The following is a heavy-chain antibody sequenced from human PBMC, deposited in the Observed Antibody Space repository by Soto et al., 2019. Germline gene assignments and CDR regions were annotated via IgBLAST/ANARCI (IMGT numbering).Heavy chain of an antibody. D-gene: IGHD3-9*01. CDR2: IYYSGST. J-gene: IGHJ5*02. Sequence: QVQLQESGPGLVKPSETLSLTCTVSGGSISSYYWSWIRQPPGKGLEWIGYIYYSGSTNYNPSIKSRVTISIDTSKNQFSLKLISVTAADTAVYYCASLGGDWLLSNNGFDPWGQGTLVTVSS. V-gene: IGHV4-59*01. CDR1: GGSISSYY. CDR3: ASLGGDWLLSNNGFDP.